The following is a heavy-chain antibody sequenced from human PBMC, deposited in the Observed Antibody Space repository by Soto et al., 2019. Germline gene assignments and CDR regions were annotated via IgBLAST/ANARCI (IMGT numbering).Heavy chain of an antibody. Sequence: QVQLQQWGAGLLKPSETLSLTCAVYGGSFSGYYWTWIRQPPGTGLEWIGEINHSGSTNYSQSLKSRVTIAVKTSKDHFSLNLTSVTAAPAAVDSCVGYKITGIFDYWGHGT. J-gene: IGHJ4*01. V-gene: IGHV4-34*01. CDR3: VGYKITGIFDY. CDR2: INHSGST. CDR1: GGSFSGYY. D-gene: IGHD2-8*02.